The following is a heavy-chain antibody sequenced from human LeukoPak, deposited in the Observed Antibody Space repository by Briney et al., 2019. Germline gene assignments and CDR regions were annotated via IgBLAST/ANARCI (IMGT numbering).Heavy chain of an antibody. J-gene: IGHJ2*01. D-gene: IGHD7-27*01. CDR3: ATLDLTGVWHFDL. CDR2: IYTSGST. Sequence: SETLSLTCTVSGGSISSSYWSWLRQRPGKGLEWIGYIYTSGSTSYSPPLKSRVTMSIDTSKNQFSLKLTSVTAADTAVYYCATLDLTGVWHFDLWGRGTLVTVYS. V-gene: IGHV4-4*09. CDR1: GGSISSSY.